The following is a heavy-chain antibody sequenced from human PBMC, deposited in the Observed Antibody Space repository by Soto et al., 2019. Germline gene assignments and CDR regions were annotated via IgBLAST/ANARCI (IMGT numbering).Heavy chain of an antibody. CDR1: GFTFSNAW. V-gene: IGHV3-15*01. D-gene: IGHD2-15*01. Sequence: GGSLRLSCAASGFTFSNAWMSWVRQAPGKGLEWVGRNKSKTDGGTTDYAAPVKGRFTISRDDSKNTLDLQMNSLKTEDTAVYYCLALMVEQPNDAFDIWGQGTMVTVSS. CDR3: LALMVEQPNDAFDI. J-gene: IGHJ3*02. CDR2: NKSKTDGGTT.